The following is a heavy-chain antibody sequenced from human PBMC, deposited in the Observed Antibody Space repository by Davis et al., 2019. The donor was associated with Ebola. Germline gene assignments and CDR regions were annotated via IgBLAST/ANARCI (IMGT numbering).Heavy chain of an antibody. D-gene: IGHD6-13*01. Sequence: SETLSLTCTVSGGSISSYYWSWIRQPPGKGLEWIGSIYYSGSTNYNPSLKSRVTISVDTSKNQFSLKLSSVSAADTAVYYCARVGLGAAAASAGWFDPWGQGTLVTVSS. CDR1: GGSISSYY. J-gene: IGHJ5*02. V-gene: IGHV4-59*01. CDR2: IYYSGST. CDR3: ARVGLGAAAASAGWFDP.